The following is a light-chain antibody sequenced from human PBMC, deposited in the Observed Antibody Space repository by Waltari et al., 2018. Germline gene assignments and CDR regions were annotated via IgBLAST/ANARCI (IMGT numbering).Light chain of an antibody. CDR3: SSYTSSDSLV. CDR1: SSDVGGQNH. J-gene: IGLJ1*01. CDR2: DVS. V-gene: IGLV2-14*01. Sequence: QSALTQPASVSGSPGQSITFSCSGSSSDVGGQNHVSWYQHHPSKAPKLMIYDVSNRPSGISHRFSASKSGNTASLTISGLQAEDEADYYCSSYTSSDSLVFGTGTAVTVL.